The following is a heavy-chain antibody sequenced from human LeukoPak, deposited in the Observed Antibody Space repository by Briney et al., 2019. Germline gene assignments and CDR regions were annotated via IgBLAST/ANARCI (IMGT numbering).Heavy chain of an antibody. CDR1: GFTFSSYA. CDR2: ISGSGGST. J-gene: IGHJ4*02. CDR3: AKDLGRFGELLNFDY. V-gene: IGHV3-23*01. D-gene: IGHD3-10*01. Sequence: SGGSLRLSCAASGFTFSSYAMNWVRQAPGKGLEWVSAISGSGGSTYYADSVKGRFTISRDNSKNTLYLQMNSLRAEDTAVYYCAKDLGRFGELLNFDYWGQGTLVTVSS.